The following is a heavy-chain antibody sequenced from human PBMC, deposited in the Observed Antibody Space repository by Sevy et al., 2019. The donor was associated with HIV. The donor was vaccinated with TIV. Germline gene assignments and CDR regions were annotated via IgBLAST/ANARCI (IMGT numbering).Heavy chain of an antibody. CDR3: ARRKYCSSTSCPYYFDY. CDR2: IYYSGST. CDR1: GDSISSSSYY. J-gene: IGHJ4*02. Sequence: SETLSLTCTVSGDSISSSSYYWGWIRQPPGKGLEWIGSIYYSGSTYYNPSLKSRVTISVDTSKNQFSLKLSSVTAADTAVYYCARRKYCSSTSCPYYFDYWGQGTLVTVSS. V-gene: IGHV4-39*01. D-gene: IGHD2-2*01.